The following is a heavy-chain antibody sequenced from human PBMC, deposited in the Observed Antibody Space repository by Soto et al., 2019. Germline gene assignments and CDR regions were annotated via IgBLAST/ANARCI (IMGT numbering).Heavy chain of an antibody. V-gene: IGHV1-3*01. CDR1: GYTFTSYA. D-gene: IGHD3-10*01. J-gene: IGHJ4*02. CDR3: ARDRWFGELPSFDY. CDR2: INAGNGNT. Sequence: ASVKVSCKASGYTFTSYAMHWVRQAPGQRLEWMGWINAGNGNTKYSQKFQGRVTITRDTSASTAHMELSGLRSEDTAVYYCARDRWFGELPSFDYWGQGTRVTVSS.